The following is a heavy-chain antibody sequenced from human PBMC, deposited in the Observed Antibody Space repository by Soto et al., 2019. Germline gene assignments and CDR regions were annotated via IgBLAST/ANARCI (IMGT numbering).Heavy chain of an antibody. D-gene: IGHD2-15*01. J-gene: IGHJ5*02. CDR3: ARVVVAATTGGDWFDP. CDR2: ISWNSGSI. Sequence: GGSLRLSCAASGFTFDDYAMHWVRQAPGKGLEWVSGISWNSGSIGYADSVKGRFTISRDNAKNSLYLQMNSLRAEDTALYYCARVVVAATTGGDWFDPWGQGTLVTVSS. CDR1: GFTFDDYA. V-gene: IGHV3-9*01.